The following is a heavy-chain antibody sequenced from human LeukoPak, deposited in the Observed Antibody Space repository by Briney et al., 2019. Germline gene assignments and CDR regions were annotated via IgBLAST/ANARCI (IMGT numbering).Heavy chain of an antibody. D-gene: IGHD3-10*01. J-gene: IGHJ6*02. CDR1: GGSISNYY. CDR2: IYYSGST. Sequence: SETLSLTCTVSGGSISNYYWSWIRQPPGKGLEWIRYIYYSGSTNYNPSLKSRVTISVDTSKNQFSLKLSSVTAADTAVYYCARQASGDLYGMDVWGQGTTVTVSS. CDR3: ARQASGDLYGMDV. V-gene: IGHV4-59*08.